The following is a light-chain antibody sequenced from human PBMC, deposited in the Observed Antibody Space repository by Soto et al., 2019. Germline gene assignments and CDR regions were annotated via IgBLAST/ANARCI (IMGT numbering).Light chain of an antibody. Sequence: DVQLTQSPTSLSASVGDRVTITCQASQDIRDYLNWYQQIPGKAPKLLIYDASNLEAGVPSRFSGSRSGTDFSFTISSLQPEDFATYYCQQYDNRLTFGGGTKVEI. CDR3: QQYDNRLT. CDR1: QDIRDY. CDR2: DAS. J-gene: IGKJ4*01. V-gene: IGKV1-33*01.